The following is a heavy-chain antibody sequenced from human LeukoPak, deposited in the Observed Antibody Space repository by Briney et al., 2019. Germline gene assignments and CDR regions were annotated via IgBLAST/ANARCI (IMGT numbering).Heavy chain of an antibody. D-gene: IGHD4-23*01. Sequence: PSETLSLTCTVSGGSVTSASHYWAWIRQPPGKGLEWIGSIHYSGSTYYSPSLKSRLTISGDTSKSQFSLKLTFVTAADTAVHYCTRHHDYGDKIDYWGQGTLVTVSS. CDR3: TRHHDYGDKIDY. CDR1: GGSVTSASHY. J-gene: IGHJ4*02. V-gene: IGHV4-39*01. CDR2: IHYSGST.